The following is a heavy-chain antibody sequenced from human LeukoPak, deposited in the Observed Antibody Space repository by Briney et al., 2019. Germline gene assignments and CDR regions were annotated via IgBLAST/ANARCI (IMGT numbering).Heavy chain of an antibody. J-gene: IGHJ4*02. Sequence: GGSLRLSCAACGFSFSSYGMHWVRQAPGKGLEGVAVIWYDGSNKYYADSVKGRFTISRDNSKNTLYLQMNSLRAEDTAVYYCARGPPYIVVVPAAIDFDYWGQGTLVTVSS. CDR1: GFSFSSYG. D-gene: IGHD2-2*02. CDR3: ARGPPYIVVVPAAIDFDY. CDR2: IWYDGSNK. V-gene: IGHV3-33*01.